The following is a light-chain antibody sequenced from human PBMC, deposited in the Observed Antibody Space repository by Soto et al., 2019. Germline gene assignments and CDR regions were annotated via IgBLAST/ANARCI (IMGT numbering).Light chain of an antibody. V-gene: IGKV3-20*01. CDR2: NAF. J-gene: IGKJ4*01. Sequence: EIVLTQSPGTLSLAPGERATVSSRASQSVSTSYLAWYQQKPGQAPRLLIYNAFNRATGIPDRFSGSGSGTDFTLTISRLEPEDFAVYYCQQYGSSPGTFGGGTKVQIK. CDR3: QQYGSSPGT. CDR1: QSVSTSY.